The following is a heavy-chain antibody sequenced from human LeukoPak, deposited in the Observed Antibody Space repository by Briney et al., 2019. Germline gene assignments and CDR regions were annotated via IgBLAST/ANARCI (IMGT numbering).Heavy chain of an antibody. CDR3: ARMTTVVRIDY. V-gene: IGHV3-53*01. J-gene: IGHJ4*02. CDR1: GFTVSSNY. D-gene: IGHD4-23*01. CDR2: IYSGDST. Sequence: GGSLRLSCAASGFTVSSNYMSWVRQAPGKGLEWVSVIYSGDSTYYADSVKGRFTISRDNSKNTLYLQMNSLRAEDTAVYYCARMTTVVRIDYWGQGTLVTVSS.